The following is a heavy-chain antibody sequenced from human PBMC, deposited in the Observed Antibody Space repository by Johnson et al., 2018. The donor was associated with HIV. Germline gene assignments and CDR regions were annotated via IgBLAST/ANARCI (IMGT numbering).Heavy chain of an antibody. Sequence: QVQLVESGGGVVQPGRSLRLSCAASGFTFSSYAMHWVRQAPGKGLEWVAVISYDGSNKYYADSVKGRFTISRDNSKNTLYLQMNSLRAEDTAVYYCARGWALTGHHDAFDIWGQGTMVTVSS. CDR3: ARGWALTGHHDAFDI. CDR2: ISYDGSNK. V-gene: IGHV3-30*04. D-gene: IGHD7-27*01. CDR1: GFTFSSYA. J-gene: IGHJ3*02.